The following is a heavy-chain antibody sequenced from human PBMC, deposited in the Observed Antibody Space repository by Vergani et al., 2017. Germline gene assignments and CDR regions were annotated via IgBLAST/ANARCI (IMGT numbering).Heavy chain of an antibody. V-gene: IGHV3-66*01. Sequence: EVPLVESGGGLVQPGGSLRLSCAASGFTVSSNYMSWFRQAPGKGLEWVSVIYSGGSTYYADSVKGRFTISRDNSKNTLYLQMNSLRAEDTAVYYCARDRTYYYGMDVWGQGTTVTVSS. CDR3: ARDRTYYYGMDV. CDR1: GFTVSSNY. CDR2: IYSGGST. J-gene: IGHJ6*02.